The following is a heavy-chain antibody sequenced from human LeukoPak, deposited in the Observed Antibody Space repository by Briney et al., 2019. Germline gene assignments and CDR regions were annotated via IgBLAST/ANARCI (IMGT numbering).Heavy chain of an antibody. J-gene: IGHJ4*02. CDR3: AREGSVSDFDY. CDR2: ITSSSNTI. V-gene: IGHV3-48*01. CDR1: GFTFSSYN. Sequence: GGSLRLSCAASGFTFSSYNMNWVRQAPGKGLEWISYITSSSNTIYYAHSVKGRSTISRDNAENSLYLQMNSLRAEDTAVYYCAREGSVSDFDYWGQGTLVTVSS.